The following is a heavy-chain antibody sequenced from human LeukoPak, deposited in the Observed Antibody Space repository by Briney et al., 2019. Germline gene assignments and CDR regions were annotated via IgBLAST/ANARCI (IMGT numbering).Heavy chain of an antibody. CDR2: ISSSGSTI. V-gene: IGHV3-11*01. Sequence: GGSLRLSCAASGFTFSDYYMSWIRQAPGKGLGWVSYISSSGSTIYYADSVKGRFTISRDNAKNSLYLQMNSLRAEDTAVYYCARELMIVDYFDYWGQGTLVTVSS. D-gene: IGHD3-22*01. CDR3: ARELMIVDYFDY. CDR1: GFTFSDYY. J-gene: IGHJ4*02.